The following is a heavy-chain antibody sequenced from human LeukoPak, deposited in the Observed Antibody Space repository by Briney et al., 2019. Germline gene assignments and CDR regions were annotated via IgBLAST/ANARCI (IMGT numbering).Heavy chain of an antibody. V-gene: IGHV3-21*01. CDR3: WYYYYYGMDV. J-gene: IGHJ6*02. CDR2: ISSSSSYI. CDR1: GFTFDDYA. Sequence: GGSLRLSCAASGFTFDDYAMHWVRQAPGKGLEWVSSISSSSSYIYYADSVKGRFTISRDNAKNSLYLQMNSLRAEDTAVYYCWYYYYYGMDVWGQGTTVTVSS.